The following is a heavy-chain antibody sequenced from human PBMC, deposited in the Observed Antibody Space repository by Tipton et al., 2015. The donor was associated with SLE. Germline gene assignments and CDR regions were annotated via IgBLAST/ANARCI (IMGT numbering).Heavy chain of an antibody. V-gene: IGHV1-46*01. Sequence: QLVQSGAEVKPPGASVTISCKTSGYTFSSYYIHWVRQAPGQGLEWMGIINPNGGGTSYPQKFWGKVTMTIDTSTTTVYMALSSLRSEDTAVYFCARDPSPHHYGCREWDFWGQGTLVTVSS. CDR3: ARDPSPHHYGCREWDF. CDR1: GYTFSSYY. D-gene: IGHD3-10*01. CDR2: INPNGGGT. J-gene: IGHJ4*02.